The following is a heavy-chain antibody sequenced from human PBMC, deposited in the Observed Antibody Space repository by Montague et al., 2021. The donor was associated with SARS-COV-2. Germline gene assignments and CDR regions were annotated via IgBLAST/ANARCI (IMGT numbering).Heavy chain of an antibody. V-gene: IGHV4-38-2*02. Sequence: SETLSLTCTVSGFSIGSGDYWGWIRQPPGKGLEWTGGIYHSGTTXXNPXXXSRLTMSIDTSTNQFSLRLTSVTAADTAVFFCVREKAGGLRNVFDIWGQGTTVTVSS. CDR2: IYHSGTT. CDR3: VREKAGGLRNVFDI. J-gene: IGHJ3*02. CDR1: GFSIGSGDY.